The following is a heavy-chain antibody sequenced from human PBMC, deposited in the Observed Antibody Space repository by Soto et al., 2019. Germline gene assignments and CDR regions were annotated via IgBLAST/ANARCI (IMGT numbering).Heavy chain of an antibody. J-gene: IGHJ4*02. CDR3: ARGDSSGYFPF. CDR2: IYYNGST. CDR1: GDSISSGGCY. V-gene: IGHV4-31*03. D-gene: IGHD3-22*01. Sequence: TLSLTCTVSGDSISSGGCYWSWIRQHPGKGLEWIGYIYYNGSTYYGPSLKSRVTLSVDTSKFQFSLKLNSVTAADTAVYYCARGDSSGYFPFWGQGTLVTVSS.